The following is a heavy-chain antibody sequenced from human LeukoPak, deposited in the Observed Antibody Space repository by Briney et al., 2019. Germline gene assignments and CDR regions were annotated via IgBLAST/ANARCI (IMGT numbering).Heavy chain of an antibody. CDR2: ISYDGSNK. J-gene: IGHJ6*03. D-gene: IGHD7-27*01. Sequence: HPGGSLRLSCAASGFTFSSYAMHWVRQAPGKGLEWVAVISYDGSNKYYADSVKGRFTISRDNSKNTLYLQMNSLRAEDTAVYYCARGTLLTGGGTRWSNLAYYYYYMDVWGKGTTVTVSS. CDR3: ARGTLLTGGGTRWSNLAYYYYYMDV. CDR1: GFTFSSYA. V-gene: IGHV3-30-3*01.